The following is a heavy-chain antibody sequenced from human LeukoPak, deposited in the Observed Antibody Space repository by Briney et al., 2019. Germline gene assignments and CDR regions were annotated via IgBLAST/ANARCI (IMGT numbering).Heavy chain of an antibody. CDR2: INAGNGNT. CDR3: ARAHGSGSYYSRSFDP. D-gene: IGHD3-10*01. Sequence: ASVKVSCKASGYTFTSYAMHWVRQAPGQRLEWMGWINAGNGNTKYSQKFQGRVTITRDTSASTAYMELSSLRSDDTAVYYCARAHGSGSYYSRSFDPWGQGTLVTVSS. V-gene: IGHV1-3*01. J-gene: IGHJ5*02. CDR1: GYTFTSYA.